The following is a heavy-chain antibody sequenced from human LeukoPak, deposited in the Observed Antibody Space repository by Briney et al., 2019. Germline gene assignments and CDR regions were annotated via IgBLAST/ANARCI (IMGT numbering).Heavy chain of an antibody. V-gene: IGHV3-48*01. D-gene: IGHD4-11*01. J-gene: IGHJ6*03. CDR2: ISSSSSTI. CDR1: GFTFSSYS. CDR3: ARDARLPLYYYYYMDV. Sequence: GGSLRLSCAASGFTFSSYSMNWVRQAPGKGLEWVSYISSSSSTIYYADSVKGRFTISRDNAKNSLYLQMNSLRAEDTAVYYCARDARLPLYYYYYMDVWGKGTTVTVSS.